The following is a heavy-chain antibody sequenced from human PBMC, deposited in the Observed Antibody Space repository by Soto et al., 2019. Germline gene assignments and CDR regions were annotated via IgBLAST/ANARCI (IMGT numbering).Heavy chain of an antibody. J-gene: IGHJ4*02. D-gene: IGHD4-17*01. CDR2: INHSGST. Sequence: QVQLQQWGAGLLKPSETLSLTCAVYGGSFSGYYWSWIRPPPGKGLEWIGEINHSGSTNYNPSLKSRVTISVDTSKNQFSLKLSSVTAAYTAVYYCARGRMTTVVTYDYWGQGTLVTVSS. CDR3: ARGRMTTVVTYDY. CDR1: GGSFSGYY. V-gene: IGHV4-34*01.